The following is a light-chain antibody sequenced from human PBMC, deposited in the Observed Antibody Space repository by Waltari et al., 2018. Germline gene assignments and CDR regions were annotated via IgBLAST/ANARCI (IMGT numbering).Light chain of an antibody. CDR3: ASYTSSNTVI. J-gene: IGLJ2*01. V-gene: IGLV2-14*03. Sequence: QSALTQPAFVSGSAGQSIAISCSGTNSDIGRYNYVSWYQQHPGNAPRLIIYDVSRCPSGVSNRFIGSKSGITASLAISGLQAEDEGDYFCASYTSSNTVIFGGGTRVTVL. CDR2: DVS. CDR1: NSDIGRYNY.